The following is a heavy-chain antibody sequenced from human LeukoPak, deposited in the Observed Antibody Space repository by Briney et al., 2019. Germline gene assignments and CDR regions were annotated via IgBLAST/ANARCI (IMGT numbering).Heavy chain of an antibody. V-gene: IGHV4-34*01. CDR1: GGSISGYY. Sequence: SETLSLTCTVSGGSISGYYWSWIRQPPGKGLEWIGEINHSGSTNYNPSLKSRVTISVDTSKNQFSLKLSSVTAADTAVCYCARGRGPTPILRYFDWFQGTLVTVSS. D-gene: IGHD3-9*01. J-gene: IGHJ4*02. CDR2: INHSGST. CDR3: ARGRGPTPILRYFD.